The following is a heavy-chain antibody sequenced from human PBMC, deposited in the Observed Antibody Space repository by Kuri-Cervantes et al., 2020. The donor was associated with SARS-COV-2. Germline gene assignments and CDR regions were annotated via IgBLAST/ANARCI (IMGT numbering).Heavy chain of an antibody. CDR3: ASTMTTVTYPSWYFDY. V-gene: IGHV4-30-2*01. D-gene: IGHD4-11*01. Sequence: SETLSPTCTVSGGSISSGGYYWSWIRQPPGKGLEWIGYIYHSGSTYYNPSLKSRVTISVDRSKNQFSLKLSSVTAADTAVYYCASTMTTVTYPSWYFDYWGQGTLVTVSS. CDR1: GGSISSGGYY. J-gene: IGHJ4*02. CDR2: IYHSGST.